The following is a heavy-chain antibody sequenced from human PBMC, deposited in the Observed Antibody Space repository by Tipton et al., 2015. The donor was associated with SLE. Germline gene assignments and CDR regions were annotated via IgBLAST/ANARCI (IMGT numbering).Heavy chain of an antibody. D-gene: IGHD6-13*01. CDR3: AHSSSWYYFDY. J-gene: IGHJ4*02. Sequence: LSLTCTVSGGSISSSSYYWGWIRQPPGKGLEWIGNIYYSGSTYYNPSLKSRVTISVDTSKNQFSLKLSSVTAADTAVYYCAHSSSWYYFDYWGQGTLVTVSS. CDR1: GGSISSSSYY. CDR2: IYYSGST. V-gene: IGHV4-39*01.